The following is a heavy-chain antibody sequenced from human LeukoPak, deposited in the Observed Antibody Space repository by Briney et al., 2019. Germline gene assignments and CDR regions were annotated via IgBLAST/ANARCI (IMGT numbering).Heavy chain of an antibody. V-gene: IGHV4-59*01. CDR1: GGSISSYY. Sequence: SETLSLTCTVSGGSISSYYWSWIRQPPGKGLEWVGYIYYSGSTNYNPSPKSRVTISVDTSKNQFSPKLSSVTAADTAVYYCARGITMVRGVNNWFDPWGQGTLVTVSS. D-gene: IGHD3-10*01. J-gene: IGHJ5*02. CDR2: IYYSGST. CDR3: ARGITMVRGVNNWFDP.